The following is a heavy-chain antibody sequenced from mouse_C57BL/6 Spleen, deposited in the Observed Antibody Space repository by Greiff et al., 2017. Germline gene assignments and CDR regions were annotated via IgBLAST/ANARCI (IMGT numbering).Heavy chain of an antibody. J-gene: IGHJ3*01. V-gene: IGHV1-42*01. CDR1: GYSFTGYY. D-gene: IGHD4-1*01. Sequence: VQLKESGPELVKPGASVKISCKASGYSFTGYYMNWVKQSPEKSLEWIGEINPSTGGTTYNQKSKAKATLTVDKSSSTAYMQLKSLTSEDSAVYYCALNWDKAWFAYWGQGTLVTVSA. CDR3: ALNWDKAWFAY. CDR2: INPSTGGT.